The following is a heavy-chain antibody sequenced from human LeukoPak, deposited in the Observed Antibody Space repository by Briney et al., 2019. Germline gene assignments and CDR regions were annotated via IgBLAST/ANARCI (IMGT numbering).Heavy chain of an antibody. J-gene: IGHJ4*02. CDR1: GFTVSNNY. D-gene: IGHD6-13*01. Sequence: PGGSLRLSCAASGFTVSNNYMNWVRQAPGKGLEWVSVLYSVGDTYYGDSVKGRFTISRDNSKNTLYLQMNSLRAEDTAVYYCAGTKNIAAAGRLDYWGQGTLVTVSS. V-gene: IGHV3-53*01. CDR2: LYSVGDT. CDR3: AGTKNIAAAGRLDY.